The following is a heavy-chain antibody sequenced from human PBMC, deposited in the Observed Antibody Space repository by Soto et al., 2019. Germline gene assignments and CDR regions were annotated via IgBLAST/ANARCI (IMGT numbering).Heavy chain of an antibody. V-gene: IGHV1-3*04. CDR3: ARNVDYFDP. CDR2: INTGNGNS. D-gene: IGHD4-17*01. J-gene: IGHJ5*01. Sequence: ASVKVSCKASGYTFTRYAMHWVRQAPGQGLEWMGGINTGNGNSHYSQKFQGRVTFTRDTSATTAYMELSNLRSEDTAVYFCARNVDYFDPWGQGTLVTVSS. CDR1: GYTFTRYA.